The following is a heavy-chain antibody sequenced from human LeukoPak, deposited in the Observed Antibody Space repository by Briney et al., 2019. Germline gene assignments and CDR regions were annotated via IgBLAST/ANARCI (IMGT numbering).Heavy chain of an antibody. CDR2: IYHSGST. Sequence: GALRLSCAASGFTFSSYDMSWVRQPPGKGLEWIGEIYHSGSTNYNPSLKSRVTISVDKSKNQFSLKLSSVTAADTAVYYCARTRIAARFDPWGQGTLVTVSS. V-gene: IGHV4-4*02. CDR3: ARTRIAARFDP. CDR1: GFTFSSYDM. D-gene: IGHD6-6*01. J-gene: IGHJ5*02.